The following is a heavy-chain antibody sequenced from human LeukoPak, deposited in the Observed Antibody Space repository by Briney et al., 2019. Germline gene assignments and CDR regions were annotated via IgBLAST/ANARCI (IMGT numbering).Heavy chain of an antibody. CDR3: ARGRKYFDWKDAFDI. V-gene: IGHV1-2*02. D-gene: IGHD3-9*01. CDR1: GYTFIGYY. Sequence: ASVKVSCKASGYTFIGYYMHWVRQVPGQGLEWMGWMNSNTGDTHYAPRFQGRLTMTRDTSISTAYIDLRSDDTAVYYCARGRKYFDWKDAFDIWGQGTMVTVSS. CDR2: MNSNTGDT. J-gene: IGHJ3*02.